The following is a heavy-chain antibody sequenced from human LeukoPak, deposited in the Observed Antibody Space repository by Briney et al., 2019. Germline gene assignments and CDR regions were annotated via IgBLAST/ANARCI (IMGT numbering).Heavy chain of an antibody. CDR3: ARGGIAVANSNWFDP. D-gene: IGHD6-19*01. V-gene: IGHV5-51*01. CDR2: IYPGDSDT. CDR1: GYSFTSYW. Sequence: GESLKISCKGSGYSFTSYWIGWVRQMPGKGLEWMGIIYPGDSDTRYSPSFQGQATISADKSISTAYLQWSSLKASDTAMYYCARGGIAVANSNWFDPWGQGTLVTVSS. J-gene: IGHJ5*02.